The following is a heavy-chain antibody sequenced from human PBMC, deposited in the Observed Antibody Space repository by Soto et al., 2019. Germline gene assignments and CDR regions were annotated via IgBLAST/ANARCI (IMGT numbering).Heavy chain of an antibody. CDR2: IYFNGNT. CDR1: GASISSSY. CDR3: ASVTFGGVVLAH. D-gene: IGHD3-16*01. V-gene: IGHV4-59*01. J-gene: IGHJ4*02. Sequence: SETLSLTCTVSGASISSSYWSWIRQPPGKGLEWIGYIYFNGNTNYNPSLKRRVTISIDTSKKQISLNLTSVTDADTAVYYCASVTFGGVVLAHWGQGTLVTVSS.